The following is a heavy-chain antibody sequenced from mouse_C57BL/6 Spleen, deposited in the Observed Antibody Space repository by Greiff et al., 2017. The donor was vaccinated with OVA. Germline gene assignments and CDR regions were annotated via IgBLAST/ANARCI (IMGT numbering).Heavy chain of an antibody. V-gene: IGHV1-69*01. CDR1: GYTFTSYW. Sequence: QVQLQQPGAELVMPGASVKLSCKASGYTFTSYWMHWVKQRPGQGLEWIGEIDPSDSYTNYNQKFKGKSTLTVDKSSSTAYMQLSSLTSADSAVYYCARCITTVVATRYAMDYWGQGTSVTVSS. CDR3: ARCITTVVATRYAMDY. J-gene: IGHJ4*01. D-gene: IGHD1-1*01. CDR2: IDPSDSYT.